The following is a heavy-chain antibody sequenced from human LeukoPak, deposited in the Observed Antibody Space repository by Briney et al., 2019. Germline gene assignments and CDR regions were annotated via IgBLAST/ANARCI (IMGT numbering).Heavy chain of an antibody. CDR2: INSDGSST. J-gene: IGHJ4*02. Sequence: TGGSLRLSCAASGFIFSSYWMHWVRQAPGKGLVWVSRINSDGSSTSYADSVKGRFTISRDNAKNTLYLQMNSLRAEDTAVYYCARGGTIQLWPFGYWGQGTLVTVSS. CDR3: ARGGTIQLWPFGY. D-gene: IGHD5-18*01. CDR1: GFIFSSYW. V-gene: IGHV3-74*01.